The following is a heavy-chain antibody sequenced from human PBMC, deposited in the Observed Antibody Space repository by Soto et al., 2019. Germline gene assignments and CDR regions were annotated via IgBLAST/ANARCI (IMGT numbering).Heavy chain of an antibody. CDR3: GGCHIIAAPRADYYYYYGMDV. J-gene: IGHJ6*04. D-gene: IGHD5-12*01. Sequence: PGGSLRLSCAASGFTFSSYSMNWVRQAPGKGLEWVSSISSSSSYIYYADSVKGRFTISRDNAKNSLYLQMNSLRAEDTAVYYCGGCHIIAAPRADYYYYYGMDVWGKGTTVTVSS. CDR1: GFTFSSYS. V-gene: IGHV3-21*01. CDR2: ISSSSSYI.